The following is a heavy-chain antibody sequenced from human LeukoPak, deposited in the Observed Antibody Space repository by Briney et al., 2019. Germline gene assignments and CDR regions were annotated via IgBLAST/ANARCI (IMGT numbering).Heavy chain of an antibody. J-gene: IGHJ3*02. CDR3: ASDYGDYRDAFDI. CDR2: VNFGGHMT. D-gene: IGHD4-17*01. Sequence: PGGSLRLTCAASGFTFSDYSMVWVRQAPGRGPEWVSGVNFGGHMTDYAASVRGRFTISRDNFKNMVYLQMNSLRAEDTAVYYCASDYGDYRDAFDIWGQGTMVTVSS. V-gene: IGHV3-23*01. CDR1: GFTFSDYS.